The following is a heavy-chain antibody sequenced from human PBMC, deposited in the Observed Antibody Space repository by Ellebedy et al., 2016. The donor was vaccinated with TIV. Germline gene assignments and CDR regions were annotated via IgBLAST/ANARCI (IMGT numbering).Heavy chain of an antibody. Sequence: SETLSLXCAVYGGSFSDYYWSWIRQPPGKGLEWIGEISHSGSTNYNPSLKSRLTISIDTSKNQFSLKLSSVTAADTAVYYCARGYGDYVDYWGQGTLVTVSS. V-gene: IGHV4-34*01. J-gene: IGHJ4*02. CDR3: ARGYGDYVDY. CDR1: GGSFSDYY. D-gene: IGHD4-17*01. CDR2: ISHSGST.